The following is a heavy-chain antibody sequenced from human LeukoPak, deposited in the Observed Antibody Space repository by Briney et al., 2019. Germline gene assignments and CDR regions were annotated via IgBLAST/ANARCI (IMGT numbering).Heavy chain of an antibody. J-gene: IGHJ4*02. CDR3: ARDFNYYDSI. CDR2: ISASSDSI. CDR1: GFTFSSYG. Sequence: GGSLRLSCAASGFTFSSYGMNWVRQAPGKGLEWVSYISASSDSIYYADSVKGRFTISRDNAKNSLYLQMNSLRAEDTAVYYCARDFNYYDSIWGQGTLVTVSS. V-gene: IGHV3-48*04. D-gene: IGHD3-22*01.